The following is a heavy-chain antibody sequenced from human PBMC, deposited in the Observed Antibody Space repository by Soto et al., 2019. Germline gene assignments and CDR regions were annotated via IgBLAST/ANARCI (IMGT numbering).Heavy chain of an antibody. CDR2: IYHSGNT. V-gene: IGHV4-4*02. D-gene: IGHD3-22*01. CDR1: GGSISSSYW. Sequence: QVQLQESGPGLVKPSGTLSLTCAVSGGSISSSYWWSWVRQPPGKGLEWIGEIYHSGNTNYNPSLKSTVTISGDKSKNQFSLKLSSVTAADTAVYYCARRRITMIVVVFDAFDIWGQGTMVTVSS. CDR3: ARRRITMIVVVFDAFDI. J-gene: IGHJ3*02.